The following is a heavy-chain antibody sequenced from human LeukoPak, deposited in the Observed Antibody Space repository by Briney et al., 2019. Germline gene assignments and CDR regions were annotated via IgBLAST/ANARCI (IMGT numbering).Heavy chain of an antibody. D-gene: IGHD2-15*01. J-gene: IGHJ4*02. CDR1: GFSFSKYK. CDR3: AKDFGYCSGGSCHDY. Sequence: GGSLRLSCAASGFSFSKYKMNWVRQAPGKGLECVSHITTSGGTAYYADSVKGRFTISRDNAKYLLYLQMNSLRAEDTAVYYCAKDFGYCSGGSCHDYWGQGTLVTVSS. CDR2: ITTSGGTA. V-gene: IGHV3-48*01.